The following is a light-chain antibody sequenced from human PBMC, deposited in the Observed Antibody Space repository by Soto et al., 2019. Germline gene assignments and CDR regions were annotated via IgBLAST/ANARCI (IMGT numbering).Light chain of an antibody. CDR2: GNN. J-gene: IGLJ3*02. CDR1: RSDIGAGYF. V-gene: IGLV1-40*01. CDR3: QSYDSSLSIGV. Sequence: QSVLTQPPSVSGAPGQRVTISCTGTRSDIGAGYFVFWYRRLPGTAPKLLIYGNNNRTSGVPDRFSGSKSGTSASLAIAGLQAEDEADYSCQSYDSSLSIGVFGGGTKLTVL.